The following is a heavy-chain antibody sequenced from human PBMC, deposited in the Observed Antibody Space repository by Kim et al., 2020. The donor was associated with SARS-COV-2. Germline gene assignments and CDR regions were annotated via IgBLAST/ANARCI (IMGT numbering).Heavy chain of an antibody. CDR1: GFTFSSYG. V-gene: IGHV3-33*06. CDR2: IWYDVSNK. J-gene: IGHJ6*02. CDR3: AKVDSSGWYSWWWPYYYGMDV. D-gene: IGHD6-19*01. Sequence: GGSLRLSCAASGFTFSSYGMHWVRQAPGKGLEWVAVIWYDVSNKYYADSVKGRFTISRDNSKNTLYLQMNSLRAEDTAVYYCAKVDSSGWYSWWWPYYYGMDVWGQGTTVTVSS.